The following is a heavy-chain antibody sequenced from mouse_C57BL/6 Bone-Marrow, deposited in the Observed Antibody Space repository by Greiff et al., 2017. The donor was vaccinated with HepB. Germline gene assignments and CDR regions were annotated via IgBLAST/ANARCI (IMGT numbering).Heavy chain of an antibody. V-gene: IGHV1-80*01. CDR2: IYPGDGDT. CDR3: AREGTTYYFDY. Sequence: QVQLQQSGAELMKPGASVKLSCKATGYTFTGYWIEWVKQRPGKGLEWIGQIYPGDGDTNYNGKFKGKSTLTVDKSSSTAYMQLSSLTSEDSAVYYCAREGTTYYFDYWGQGTTLTVSS. J-gene: IGHJ2*01. CDR1: GYTFTGYW.